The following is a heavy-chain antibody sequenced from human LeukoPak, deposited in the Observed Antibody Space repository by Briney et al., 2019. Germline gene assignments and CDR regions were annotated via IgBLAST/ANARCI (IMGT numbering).Heavy chain of an antibody. D-gene: IGHD2-2*02. V-gene: IGHV3-9*01. Sequence: PGGSLRLSCAASGFTFDDYAMHWVRQAPGKGLEWVSGISWNSGSIGYADSVKGRFTISRDNAKNSLYLQMNSLRAEDTAVYYCARVGGYCSSTSCYILTSFDYWGQGTLVTVSS. CDR2: ISWNSGSI. CDR1: GFTFDDYA. CDR3: ARVGGYCSSTSCYILTSFDY. J-gene: IGHJ4*02.